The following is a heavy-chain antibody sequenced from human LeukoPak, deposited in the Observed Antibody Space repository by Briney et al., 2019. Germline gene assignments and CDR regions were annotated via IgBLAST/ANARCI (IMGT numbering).Heavy chain of an antibody. CDR1: GGSISSHY. D-gene: IGHD1-26*01. V-gene: IGHV4-59*11. J-gene: IGHJ4*02. CDR3: ARSYSGSYGRYYFDY. Sequence: PSETLSLTCTVSGGSISSHYWSWIRQPPGKGLEWIGYIYYSGSTNYNPSLKSRVTISVDTSKNQFSLKLSSVTAADTAVYYYARSYSGSYGRYYFDYWGQGTLVTVSS. CDR2: IYYSGST.